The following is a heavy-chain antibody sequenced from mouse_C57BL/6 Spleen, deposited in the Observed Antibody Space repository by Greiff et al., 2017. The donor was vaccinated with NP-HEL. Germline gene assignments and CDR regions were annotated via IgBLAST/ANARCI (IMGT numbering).Heavy chain of an antibody. CDR3: ARRMSGTGVFDY. J-gene: IGHJ2*01. D-gene: IGHD4-1*01. CDR2: IYWDDDK. Sequence: QVTLKECGPGILQSSQTLSLTCSFSGFSLSTSGMGVSWIRQPSGKGLEWLAHIYWDDDKRYNPSLKSRLTISKDTSRNQVFLKITSVDTADTATYYCARRMSGTGVFDYWGQGTTLTVSS. CDR1: GFSLSTSGMG. V-gene: IGHV8-12*01.